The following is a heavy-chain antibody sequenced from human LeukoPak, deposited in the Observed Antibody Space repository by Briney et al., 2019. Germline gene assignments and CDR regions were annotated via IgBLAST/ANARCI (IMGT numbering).Heavy chain of an antibody. CDR3: ARDYYDSSGYYRGFDY. CDR2: IFYSGSA. J-gene: IGHJ4*02. V-gene: IGHV4-59*01. CDR1: GGSISGYY. D-gene: IGHD3-22*01. Sequence: SETLSLTRTVSGGSISGYYWSWIRQPPGKGLEWIGYIFYSGSANYDPSLKSRVTISVGTSKNQFSLKLSSVTAADTAVYYCARDYYDSSGYYRGFDYWAREPWSPSPQ.